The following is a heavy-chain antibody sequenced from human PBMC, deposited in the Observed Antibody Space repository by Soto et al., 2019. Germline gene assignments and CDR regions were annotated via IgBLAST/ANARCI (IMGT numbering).Heavy chain of an antibody. D-gene: IGHD2-15*01. CDR2: IYDSGFT. V-gene: IGHV4-59*01. CDR3: ARRVYCSGRTCPLYHYLYYSMAV. Sequence: QVQLQESGPGLVKPSETLSLTCTVSGGSISNYYWIWIRQPPGKGLEWIGSIYDSGFTNYKPSLKSRVAITLHASQSQLSLRRTSGSAADSAVYYCARRVYCSGRTCPLYHYLYYSMAVWGKGTTVTVSS. J-gene: IGHJ6*03. CDR1: GGSISNYY.